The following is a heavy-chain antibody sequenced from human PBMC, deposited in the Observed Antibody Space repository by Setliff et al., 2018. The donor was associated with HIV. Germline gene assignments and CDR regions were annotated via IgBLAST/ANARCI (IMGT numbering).Heavy chain of an antibody. CDR3: ARHPIYCGGSFGWFDP. CDR2: IFTSGST. V-gene: IGHV4-4*09. CDR1: GGSISSYY. J-gene: IGHJ5*02. Sequence: SETLSLTCTVSGGSISSYYWSWIRQPPGKGLEWIGYIFTSGSTNYNPSLKSRVTISMDTSKNQFSLKLSSVTAADTALYYCARHPIYCGGSFGWFDPWGQGALVTVSS. D-gene: IGHD2-15*01.